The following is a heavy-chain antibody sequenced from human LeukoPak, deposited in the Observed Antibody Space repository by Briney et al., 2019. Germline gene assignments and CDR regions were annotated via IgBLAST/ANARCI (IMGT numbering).Heavy chain of an antibody. CDR1: GFTFSSYA. V-gene: IGHV3-30*04. CDR3: AKDMDVGDYGSGDYFDY. Sequence: GRSLRLSCAASGFTFSSYAMHWVRQAPGKGLEWVAVISYDGTNKYYADSVKGRFTTSRDNSKNTLYLQMNSLRAEDTAVYYCAKDMDVGDYGSGDYFDYCGQGTLVTVSS. CDR2: ISYDGTNK. D-gene: IGHD3-10*01. J-gene: IGHJ4*02.